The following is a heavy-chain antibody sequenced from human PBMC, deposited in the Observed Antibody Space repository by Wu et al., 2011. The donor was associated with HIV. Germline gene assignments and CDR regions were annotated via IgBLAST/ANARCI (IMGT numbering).Heavy chain of an antibody. D-gene: IGHD2-21*01. CDR1: GYTFTAYY. Sequence: QVQVVQSGAEVKKPGASVKVSCKASGYTFTAYYLHWLRQAPGQGLEWMGWINPNSGGTEYAQTFQGRVIMTRDTSISTAYMELSRLGSDDTALYYCARRLADYYYYMDVWGQGTAVTVSS. V-gene: IGHV1-2*02. CDR2: INPNSGGT. J-gene: IGHJ6*03. CDR3: ARRLADYYYYMDV.